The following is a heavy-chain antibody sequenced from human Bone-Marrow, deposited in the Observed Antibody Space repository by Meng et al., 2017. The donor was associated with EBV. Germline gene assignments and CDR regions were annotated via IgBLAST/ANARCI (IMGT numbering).Heavy chain of an antibody. D-gene: IGHD3-10*01. CDR3: AKESGRGYTPDY. V-gene: IGHV1-69*06. CDR2: LIPMFGAA. CDR1: GGTFNSDA. Sequence: QVKVVHSGAEVKKLGSSVKFPCWTSGGTFNSDAVSWVRQAPGQGLEWLGGLIPMFGAAKYAQKFQDRVTIVADKSTNTHYMELTSLTSDDTAVYYCAKESGRGYTPDYWGQGTLVTVSS. J-gene: IGHJ4*02.